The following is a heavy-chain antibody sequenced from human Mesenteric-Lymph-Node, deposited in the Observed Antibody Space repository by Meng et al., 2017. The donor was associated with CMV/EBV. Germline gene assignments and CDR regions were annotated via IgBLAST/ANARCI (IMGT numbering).Heavy chain of an antibody. CDR3: ARSVVVVAVVYQYYAMDA. D-gene: IGHD2-15*01. J-gene: IGHJ6*02. Sequence: SVKVSCKALAGTFRSYAISWVRQAPGQGLEWMGGIIPMFGPAKYAQKFQGRVTISADESTRTAYLELSSLRSEDTAVYYCARSVVVVAVVYQYYAMDAWGQGTTVTVSS. CDR2: IIPMFGPA. V-gene: IGHV1-69*13. CDR1: AGTFRSYA.